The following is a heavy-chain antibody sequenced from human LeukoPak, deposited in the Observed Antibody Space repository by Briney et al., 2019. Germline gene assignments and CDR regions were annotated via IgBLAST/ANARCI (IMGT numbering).Heavy chain of an antibody. CDR2: ISYDGTNT. V-gene: IGHV3-30*18. D-gene: IGHD3-9*01. CDR3: AKGHYFDTYGQYSYAEY. Sequence: GGSLRLSCAASGFTFSSYWMHWVRQAPGKGLEWVAVISYDGTNTFYGDSVKGRFTISRDNSKNTLDLQMNSLRPGDTAVYYCAKGHYFDTYGQYSYAEYWGQGILVTVSS. J-gene: IGHJ4*02. CDR1: GFTFSSYW.